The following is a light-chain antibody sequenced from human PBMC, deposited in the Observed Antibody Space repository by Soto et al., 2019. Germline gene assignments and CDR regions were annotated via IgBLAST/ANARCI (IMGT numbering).Light chain of an antibody. V-gene: IGKV3-11*01. CDR2: DAS. J-gene: IGKJ3*01. CDR3: QQRSNWPLFT. CDR1: QSVSSY. Sequence: EIVLTQSPATLSLSPGERATLSCRASQSVSSYLAWYQQKPGQAPRLLIYDASNSDTGIPARFSGSGSGTDFTLTISSLEPEDFSVYYCQQRSNWPLFTFCPGTKVDIK.